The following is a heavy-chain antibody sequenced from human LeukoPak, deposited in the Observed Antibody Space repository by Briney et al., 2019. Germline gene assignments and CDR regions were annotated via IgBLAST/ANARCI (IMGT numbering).Heavy chain of an antibody. D-gene: IGHD6-6*01. Sequence: SETLSLTCTVSGGSISSYYWSWVRQPPGKGLEWIGGMYYSGSTNYNPSLKSRVTISVDASKNQFSLNLSSVTASDTAVYYCARHRQLVHWFDPWGQGVLVTVSS. CDR1: GGSISSYY. CDR2: MYYSGST. CDR3: ARHRQLVHWFDP. J-gene: IGHJ5*02. V-gene: IGHV4-59*08.